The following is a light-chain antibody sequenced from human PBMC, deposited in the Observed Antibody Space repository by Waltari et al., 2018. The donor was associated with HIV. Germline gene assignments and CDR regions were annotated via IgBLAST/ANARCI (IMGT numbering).Light chain of an antibody. CDR1: NIGTKS. J-gene: IGLJ2*01. CDR3: QVWDPSGDHLI. V-gene: IGLV3-21*04. CDR2: YDS. Sequence: SYVLTQPPSVSVAPGKTARITCGGNNIGTKSLHWYQQKPGQAPVLVIYYDSDRPSGIPERFSGSNSGNSATRTIIRVEAGDEADYYCQVWDPSGDHLIFGGGTKLTVL.